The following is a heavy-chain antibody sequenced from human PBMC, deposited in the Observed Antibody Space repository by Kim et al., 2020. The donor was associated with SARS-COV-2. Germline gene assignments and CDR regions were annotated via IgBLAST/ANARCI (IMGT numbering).Heavy chain of an antibody. D-gene: IGHD3-3*01. V-gene: IGHV3-48*03. CDR1: GFTFSSYE. CDR2: ISSSGSTI. CDR3: ARGFWSGFLDAFDI. J-gene: IGHJ3*02. Sequence: GGSLRRSCAASGFTFSSYEMNWVRQAPGKGLEWVSYISSSGSTIYYADSVKGRFTISRGNAKNSLYLQMNSLRAEDTAVYYCARGFWSGFLDAFDIWGQGTMVTVSS.